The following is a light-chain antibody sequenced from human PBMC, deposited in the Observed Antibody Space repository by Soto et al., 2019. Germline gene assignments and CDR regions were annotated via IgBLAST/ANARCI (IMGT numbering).Light chain of an antibody. CDR1: QSVSSSY. CDR2: GSS. CDR3: QYYGSPRT. V-gene: IGKV3-20*01. Sequence: EVVLTQSPGTLSLSPGERAALSCRASQSVSSSYLAWYQQKPGQAPRLLIYGSSSRATGIPDRFSGSGSGTDFTLTISRLEPEDFAVHYCQYYGSPRTFGQGTKVDIK. J-gene: IGKJ1*01.